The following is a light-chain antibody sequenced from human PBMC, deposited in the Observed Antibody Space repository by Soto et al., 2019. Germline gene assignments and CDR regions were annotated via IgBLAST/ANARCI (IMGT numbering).Light chain of an antibody. Sequence: EIVLTQYPGTLSLSPGDGGSLSCRARHVVSASSLAWYKQKPGQAPTLVIYAASRRATGIPDRFSGSGSGTDFSLNISSLEPDDSALYFCQLGGTSPPFTFGQGPKLEI. CDR3: QLGGTSPPFT. CDR1: HVVSASS. V-gene: IGKV3-20*01. J-gene: IGKJ2*01. CDR2: AAS.